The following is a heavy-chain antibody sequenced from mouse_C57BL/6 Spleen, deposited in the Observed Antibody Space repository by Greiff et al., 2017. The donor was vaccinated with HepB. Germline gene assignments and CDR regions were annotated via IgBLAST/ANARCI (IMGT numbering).Heavy chain of an antibody. V-gene: IGHV1-62-2*01. CDR1: GYTFTEYT. J-gene: IGHJ3*01. CDR3: ARHGELGQGFAY. CDR2: FYPGSGSI. Sequence: VKVVESGAELVKPGASVKLSCKASGYTFTEYTIHWVKQRSGQGLEWIGWFYPGSGSIKYNEKFKDKATLTADKSSSTVYMELSRLTSEDSAVYFCARHGELGQGFAYWGQGTLVTVSA. D-gene: IGHD4-1*01.